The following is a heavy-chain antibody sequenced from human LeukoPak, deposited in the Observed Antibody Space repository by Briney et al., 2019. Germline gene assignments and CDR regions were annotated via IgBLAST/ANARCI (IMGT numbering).Heavy chain of an antibody. V-gene: IGHV3-72*01. D-gene: IGHD6-19*01. Sequence: PGGSLRLSCAASGFTFSDHLMDWVRQAPGKGLEWIGRIRKKDKGYTTEYAASVKGRFTISRDDSKNSLYLQMNGLKTEDTAVYYCSRDGSSSDWSAFDIWGQGTMVTVSS. CDR2: IRKKDKGYTT. CDR3: SRDGSSSDWSAFDI. CDR1: GFTFSDHL. J-gene: IGHJ3*02.